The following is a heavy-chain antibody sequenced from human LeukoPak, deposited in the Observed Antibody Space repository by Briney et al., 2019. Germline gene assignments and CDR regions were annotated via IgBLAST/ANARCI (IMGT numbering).Heavy chain of an antibody. D-gene: IGHD3-22*01. CDR2: NSGST. V-gene: IGHV4-38-2*02. Sequence: SETLSLTCTVSGYSISSGYYWGWMRQPPGKGLEWIGSNSGSTYYNPSLKSRVTTSVDTSKNQFSLKLSSVTAADTAVYYCACLTTADAFDIWGQGTMVTVSS. CDR3: ACLTTADAFDI. CDR1: GYSISSGYY. J-gene: IGHJ3*02.